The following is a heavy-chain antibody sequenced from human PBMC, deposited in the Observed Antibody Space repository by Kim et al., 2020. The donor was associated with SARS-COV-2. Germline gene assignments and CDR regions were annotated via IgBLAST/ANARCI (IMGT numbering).Heavy chain of an antibody. J-gene: IGHJ4*02. D-gene: IGHD6-19*01. CDR3: ARRGYSSGWYWGNFDY. V-gene: IGHV3-48*02. Sequence: VKDRFAITSDQAKNSQYLQMSSLRDEDTAVYYCARRGYSSGWYWGNFDYWGQGTLVTVSS.